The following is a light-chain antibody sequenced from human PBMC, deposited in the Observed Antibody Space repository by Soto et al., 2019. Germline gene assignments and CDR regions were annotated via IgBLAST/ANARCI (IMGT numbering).Light chain of an antibody. V-gene: IGLV3-21*04. CDR3: QVWDSSSDHGV. J-gene: IGLJ3*02. Sequence: SYELTQPPSVSVAPGKTARITCGGNNIGSKSVHWYQQKPGQAPVLVIYYDSDRPSGIPERFSGSNSGNTATLTISRVEAGDEADHYCQVWDSSSDHGVFGGGTKLTVL. CDR1: NIGSKS. CDR2: YDS.